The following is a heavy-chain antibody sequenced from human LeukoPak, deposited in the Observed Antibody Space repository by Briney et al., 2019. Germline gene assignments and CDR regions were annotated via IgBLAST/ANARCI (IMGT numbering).Heavy chain of an antibody. V-gene: IGHV4-31*03. CDR2: IYYSGST. Sequence: SQTLSLTCTVSGGSISSGGYYWSWIRQHPGKGLEWIGYIYYSGSTYYNPSLKSRVTISVDTSKNQFSLKLSSVTAADTAVYYCARGASGSYHTMLGYWGQGTQVSVTS. CDR1: GGSISSGGYY. J-gene: IGHJ4*02. CDR3: ARGASGSYHTMLGY. D-gene: IGHD1-26*01.